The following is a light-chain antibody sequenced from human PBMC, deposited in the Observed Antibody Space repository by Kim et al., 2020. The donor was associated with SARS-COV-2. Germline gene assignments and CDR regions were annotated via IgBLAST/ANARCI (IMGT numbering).Light chain of an antibody. Sequence: APGKKARTTCGGNNIGSKSVHWYQQKPGQAPVLVIYYASDRPSGIPERFSGSNSGNTATLTISRVEAGDEADYYCQVWDSSSDHRVFGGGTKLTVL. CDR3: QVWDSSSDHRV. CDR2: YAS. J-gene: IGLJ3*02. CDR1: NIGSKS. V-gene: IGLV3-21*04.